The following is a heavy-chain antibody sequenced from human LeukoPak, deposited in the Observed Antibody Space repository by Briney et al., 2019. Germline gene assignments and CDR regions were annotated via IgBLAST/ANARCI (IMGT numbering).Heavy chain of an antibody. J-gene: IGHJ4*02. Sequence: SVTLSLTCAVYGGSFSGYYWSWIRQPPGKGLEWIGEINHSGSTNYNPSLKSRVTISVDTSKNQFSLKLSSVTAADTAVYYCARSFRGYCSSTSCPNLDYWGQGTLVTVSS. CDR2: INHSGST. CDR1: GGSFSGYY. D-gene: IGHD2-2*01. V-gene: IGHV4-34*01. CDR3: ARSFRGYCSSTSCPNLDY.